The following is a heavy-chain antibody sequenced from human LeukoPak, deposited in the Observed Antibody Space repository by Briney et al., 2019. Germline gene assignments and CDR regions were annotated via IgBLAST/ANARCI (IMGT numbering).Heavy chain of an antibody. J-gene: IGHJ4*02. V-gene: IGHV1-69*13. CDR1: GGTFSSYA. Sequence: GASVKVSCKASGGTFSSYAISWVRQAPGQGLEWMGGIIPIFGTANYAQKFQGRVTITADESTSTAYMELSSLRSEDTAVYYCARGLRVAGPIFGYYFDYWGQGTLVTVSS. CDR2: IIPIFGTA. CDR3: ARGLRVAGPIFGYYFDY. D-gene: IGHD3-3*01.